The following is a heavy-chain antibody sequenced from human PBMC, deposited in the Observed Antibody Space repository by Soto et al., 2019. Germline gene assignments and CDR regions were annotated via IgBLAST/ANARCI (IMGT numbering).Heavy chain of an antibody. Sequence: QVQLQESGPGLVKPSDTLSLTCAVSGYSISSSHWWVWIRPPPGKGLEWIGYIYYSGTTYYNPSLMSRVTMSLDTAKNQLSLRLSSVTAVDTAVYYCARKIAVSGHDAFDVWGQGTMVTVSS. J-gene: IGHJ3*01. D-gene: IGHD6-19*01. V-gene: IGHV4-28*01. CDR3: ARKIAVSGHDAFDV. CDR1: GYSISSSHW. CDR2: IYYSGTT.